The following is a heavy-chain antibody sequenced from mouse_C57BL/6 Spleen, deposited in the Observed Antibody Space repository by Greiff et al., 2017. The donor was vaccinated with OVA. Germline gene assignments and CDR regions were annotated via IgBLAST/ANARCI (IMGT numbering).Heavy chain of an antibody. V-gene: IGHV5-6*01. CDR3: ARAGFAY. CDR1: GFTFSSYG. Sequence: EVQRVESGGDLVKPGGSLKLSCAASGFTFSSYGMSWVRQTPDKRLEWVATISSGGSYTYYPDSVKGRFTISRDNAKNTRYLQRSSLKSEDTAMYYCARAGFAYWGQGTLVTVSA. J-gene: IGHJ3*01. CDR2: ISSGGSYT.